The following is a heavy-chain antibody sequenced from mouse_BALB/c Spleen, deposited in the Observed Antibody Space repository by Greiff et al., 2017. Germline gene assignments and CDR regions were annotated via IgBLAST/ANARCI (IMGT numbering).Heavy chain of an antibody. Sequence: QVQLQQSGAELAKPGASVKMSCKASGYTFTSYWMHWVKQRPGQGLEWIGYINPSTGYTEYNQKFKDKATLTADKSSSTAYMQLSSLTSEDSAVYYCARGDYDDAYWGQGTSVTVSS. J-gene: IGHJ4*01. D-gene: IGHD2-4*01. V-gene: IGHV1-7*01. CDR1: GYTFTSYW. CDR3: ARGDYDDAY. CDR2: INPSTGYT.